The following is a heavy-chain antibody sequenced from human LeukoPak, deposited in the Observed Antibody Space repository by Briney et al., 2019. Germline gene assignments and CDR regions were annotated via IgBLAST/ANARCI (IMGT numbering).Heavy chain of an antibody. CDR1: GYTFTGYY. CDR2: INPNSGGT. D-gene: IGHD2-2*01. J-gene: IGHJ4*02. V-gene: IGHV1-2*02. Sequence: ASVKVSCKASGYTFTGYYMHWVRQAPGQGLEWMGWINPNSGGTNYAQKFQGRVTMTRDTSISTAYMELSRLRSDDTAVYYCARGYCSSTSCYDPFDYWGQGTLVTVSS. CDR3: ARGYCSSTSCYDPFDY.